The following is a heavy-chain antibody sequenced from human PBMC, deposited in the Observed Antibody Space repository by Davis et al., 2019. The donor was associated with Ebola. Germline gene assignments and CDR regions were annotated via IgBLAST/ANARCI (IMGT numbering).Heavy chain of an antibody. CDR2: IVPIFGTT. J-gene: IGHJ4*02. Sequence: AASVKVSCKASGGTFTSYSISWMRHAPGHGLEWMGGIVPIFGTTNYAQKFQGRVTIIADESTSAAYMEVSSLRFEDTAVYYCARHAQNRDGYNYNYFDLWGQGTLVTVSS. CDR1: GGTFTSYS. V-gene: IGHV1-69*13. D-gene: IGHD5-24*01. CDR3: ARHAQNRDGYNYNYFDL.